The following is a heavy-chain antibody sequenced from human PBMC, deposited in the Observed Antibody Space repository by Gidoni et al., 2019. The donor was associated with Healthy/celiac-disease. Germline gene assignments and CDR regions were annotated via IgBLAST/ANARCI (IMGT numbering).Heavy chain of an antibody. D-gene: IGHD1-1*01. J-gene: IGHJ6*02. CDR3: ARHGTWNYDYYGMDV. CDR1: GGSITSSSYH. Sequence: QLQLQESGPGLVKPSETLSLTCIVPGGSITSSSYHWGWIRQPPGKGLEWIGSIYYSGSTYYNPSLKSRVTISVDTSKNQFSLKLSSVTAADTAVYYCARHGTWNYDYYGMDVWGQGTTVTVSS. V-gene: IGHV4-39*01. CDR2: IYYSGST.